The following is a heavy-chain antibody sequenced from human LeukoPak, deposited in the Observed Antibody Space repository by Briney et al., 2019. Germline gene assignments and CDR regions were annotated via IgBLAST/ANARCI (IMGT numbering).Heavy chain of an antibody. V-gene: IGHV4-4*07. CDR3: ARDGDYYDTSPLDY. CDR1: GGSISSYY. D-gene: IGHD3-22*01. CDR2: IYTSGST. Sequence: SETLSLTCTVSGGSISSYYWSWIRQPAGKGLEWIGRIYTSGSTNYNPSLKSRVTMSVDTSKNQFSLKLSSVTAADTAVYYCARDGDYYDTSPLDYWGQGTLVTVSS. J-gene: IGHJ4*02.